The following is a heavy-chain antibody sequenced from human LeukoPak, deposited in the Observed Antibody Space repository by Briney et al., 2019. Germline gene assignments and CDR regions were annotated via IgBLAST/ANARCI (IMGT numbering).Heavy chain of an antibody. D-gene: IGHD6-19*01. CDR3: ARDKAVAGYFDY. V-gene: IGHV3-30*04. CDR2: ISYDGSNK. J-gene: IGHJ4*02. CDR1: GFTFSSYA. Sequence: TGGSLRLSCAASGFTFSSYAMHWVRQAPGKGLEWVAVISYDGSNKYYADSVKGRFTISRDNSKNTLYLQMNSLRAGDTAVYYCARDKAVAGYFDYWGQGTLVTVSS.